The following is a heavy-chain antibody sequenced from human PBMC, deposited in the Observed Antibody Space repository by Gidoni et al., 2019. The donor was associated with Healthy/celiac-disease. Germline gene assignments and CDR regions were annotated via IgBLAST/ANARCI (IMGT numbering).Heavy chain of an antibody. V-gene: IGHV4-61*02. J-gene: IGHJ5*02. D-gene: IGHD2-15*01. CDR3: AREGYCSGGSCYNWFDP. CDR1: GGSISSGSYY. CDR2: IYTSGST. Sequence: QVQLQESGPGLVKPSQTLSLTCTVSGGSISSGSYYWSWIRQPAGKGLEWIGRIYTSGSTNYNPSLKSRVTISVDTSKNQFSLKLSSVTAADTAVYYCAREGYCSGGSCYNWFDPWGQGTLVTVSS.